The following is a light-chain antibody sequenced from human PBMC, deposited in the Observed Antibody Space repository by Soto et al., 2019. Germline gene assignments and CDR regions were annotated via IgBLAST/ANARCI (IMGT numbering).Light chain of an antibody. Sequence: QSVLTQSPSASASLGASVKLTCTLSSGHSNYAIAWHQQHPEKGPRYLMKLNSDGSHSKGDGIPDRFSGSSSGAERYLTISSLQSEDEADYYCQTWGTGIQVFGGGTKLTVL. CDR2: LNSDGSH. V-gene: IGLV4-69*01. CDR3: QTWGTGIQV. J-gene: IGLJ2*01. CDR1: SGHSNYA.